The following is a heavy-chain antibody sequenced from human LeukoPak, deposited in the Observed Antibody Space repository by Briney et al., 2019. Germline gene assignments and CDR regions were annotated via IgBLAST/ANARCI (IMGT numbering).Heavy chain of an antibody. CDR1: GGSFSGYY. CDR2: INHRGST. D-gene: IGHD5-12*01. J-gene: IGHJ4*02. CDR3: ARGDIVATIGY. Sequence: SDSLSLTCAVYGGSFSGYYWGWIRQPPGKGLEWIGEINHRGSTTNNPPLKSRDTISEDTSKNQFSLKLSSVTAADTAVYYCARGDIVATIGYWGQGTLVTVAS. V-gene: IGHV4-34*04.